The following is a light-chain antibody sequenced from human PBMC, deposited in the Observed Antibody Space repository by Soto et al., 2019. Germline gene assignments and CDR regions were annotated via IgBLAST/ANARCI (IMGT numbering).Light chain of an antibody. J-gene: IGLJ1*01. CDR2: EGT. V-gene: IGLV2-23*03. CDR3: CSYAGSSTFV. CDR1: SSDVGSYNF. Sequence: QSVLTQPASVSGSPGQSITIPCTGTSSDVGSYNFVSWYQQHPGKAPKLMIYEGTKRPSGVSYRFSGSKSGNTASLTISGLQAEDEADYYCCSYAGSSTFVFGTGTQVTVL.